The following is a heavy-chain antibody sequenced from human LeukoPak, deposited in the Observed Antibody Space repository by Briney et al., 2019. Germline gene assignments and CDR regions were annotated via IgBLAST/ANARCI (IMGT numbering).Heavy chain of an antibody. J-gene: IGHJ4*02. V-gene: IGHV3-7*01. CDR2: IKEDGSEK. Sequence: PGGSLRLSCAASGFTFSSYWMSWVRQAPGKGREGVADIKEDGSEKYYVDSVKGRFTISRDNAKNSLYLQMNSLRAEDTAVYYCALNPDYYGSGSFDYWGQGTLATVSS. D-gene: IGHD3-10*01. CDR3: ALNPDYYGSGSFDY. CDR1: GFTFSSYW.